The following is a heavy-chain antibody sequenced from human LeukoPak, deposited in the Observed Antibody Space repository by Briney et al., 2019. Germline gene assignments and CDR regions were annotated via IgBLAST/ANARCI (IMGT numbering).Heavy chain of an antibody. CDR2: INPNSGGT. CDR1: GYTFTGYY. D-gene: IGHD6-19*01. Sequence: ASVKVSCKASGYTFTGYYMHWVRQAPGQGLEWMGWINPNSGGTNYAQKFQGRVTMTRDTSISTAYMGLSRLRSDGTAVYYCARWQWLENNWFDPWGQGTLVTVSS. CDR3: ARWQWLENNWFDP. V-gene: IGHV1-2*02. J-gene: IGHJ5*02.